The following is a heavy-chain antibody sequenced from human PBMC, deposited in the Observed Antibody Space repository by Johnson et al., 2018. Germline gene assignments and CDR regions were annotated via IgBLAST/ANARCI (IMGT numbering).Heavy chain of an antibody. CDR1: GFTFSNAW. J-gene: IGHJ6*03. V-gene: IGHV3-15*07. CDR3: TASSSSSLYYHYYDMDA. Sequence: VQLVESGGGLVKPGGSLRLSCAASGFTFSNAWMNWVRQAPGKGLEWVGRIKSKTDGGTTAYADPVKGRFTISREDSKHKRDLQMNSLKTADTAVYYCTASSSSSLYYHYYDMDAWGKGTTVTVSS. D-gene: IGHD6-6*01. CDR2: IKSKTDGGTT.